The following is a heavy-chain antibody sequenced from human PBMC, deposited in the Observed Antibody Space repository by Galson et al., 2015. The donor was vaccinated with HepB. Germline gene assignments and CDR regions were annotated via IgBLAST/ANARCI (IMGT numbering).Heavy chain of an antibody. Sequence: SVKVSCKASGYTLSTYAMNWVRQAPGQGLEWMGWINTNTGNPTYVQGFTGRFVFSLDTSVNTAYLQISSLKAEDSAVYYCVRGRPPASYYWGQGTLVTVSS. CDR2: INTNTGNP. V-gene: IGHV7-4-1*02. CDR3: VRGRPPASYY. CDR1: GYTLSTYA. J-gene: IGHJ4*02.